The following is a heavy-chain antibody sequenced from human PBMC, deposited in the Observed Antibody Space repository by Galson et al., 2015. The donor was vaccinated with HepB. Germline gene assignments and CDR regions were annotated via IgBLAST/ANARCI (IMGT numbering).Heavy chain of an antibody. D-gene: IGHD3-3*01. Sequence: SLRLSCAASGFTFSNAWMSWVRQAPGKGLEWVGRIKSKTDGGTTDYAAPVKGRFTISRDDSKNTLYLQLNSLKTEDTAVYDCTTDVRFLEWLFPDYWGQGTLVTVSS. CDR2: IKSKTDGGTT. CDR1: GFTFSNAW. J-gene: IGHJ4*02. CDR3: TTDVRFLEWLFPDY. V-gene: IGHV3-15*01.